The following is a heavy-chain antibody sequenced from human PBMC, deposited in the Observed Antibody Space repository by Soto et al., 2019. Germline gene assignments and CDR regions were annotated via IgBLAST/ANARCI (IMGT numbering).Heavy chain of an antibody. CDR1: GYGFTSFW. CDR3: ARHHPLESFGWYD. CDR2: IYSRDSDT. Sequence: GESLKFSCKASGYGFTSFWLAWVRQMPGQGLEWMGSIYSRDSDTRYSPSFQGQVTVSADKSTSTAYLQLTDLQASDTAIYYCARHHPLESFGWYDWGPGTLAAVFS. J-gene: IGHJ4*02. D-gene: IGHD6-19*01. V-gene: IGHV5-51*01.